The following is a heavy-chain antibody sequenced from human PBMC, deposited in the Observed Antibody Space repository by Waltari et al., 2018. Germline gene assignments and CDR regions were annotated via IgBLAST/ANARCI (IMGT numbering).Heavy chain of an antibody. Sequence: EVQLLESGGDLVQPGGSLRLSCVASGFTFSNYAMSWVRQAPGKGLGMFPTRTYSGDNTQYADSEKGRFTISRDISKRTLYLQMNSLRAEDTAVYYCAKAHYDSSGYFSDFDHWGQGTLVTVSS. CDR1: GFTFSNYA. D-gene: IGHD3-22*01. J-gene: IGHJ4*02. V-gene: IGHV3-23*01. CDR3: AKAHYDSSGYFSDFDH. CDR2: RTYSGDNT.